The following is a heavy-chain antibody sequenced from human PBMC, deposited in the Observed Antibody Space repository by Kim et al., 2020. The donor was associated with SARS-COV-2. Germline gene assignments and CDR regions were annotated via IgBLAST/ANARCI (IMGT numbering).Heavy chain of an antibody. CDR2: IIPIFGTA. V-gene: IGHV1-69*13. D-gene: IGHD6-19*01. CDR3: ARSRGGYVDVGQWLVTGWAWFDP. CDR1: GGTFSSYA. J-gene: IGHJ5*02. Sequence: SVKVSCKASGGTFSSYAISWVRQAPGQGLEWMGGIIPIFGTANYAQKFQGRVTITADESTSTAYMELSSLRSEDTAVYYCARSRGGYVDVGQWLVTGWAWFDPWGQGTLVTVSS.